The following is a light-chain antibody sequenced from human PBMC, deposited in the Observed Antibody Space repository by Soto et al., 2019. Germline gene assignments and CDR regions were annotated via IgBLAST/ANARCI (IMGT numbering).Light chain of an antibody. CDR3: QQHSSFAS. CDR2: DAS. CDR1: QNLGGR. V-gene: IGKV1-5*01. J-gene: IGKJ4*01. Sequence: DIQMTQSPFTLSASVGDIVTISCRASQNLGGRLDWYQQKPGKAPRLLIYDASSLESGVPSRFSASGSATDFTLTISGLQPEDFATYYCQQHSSFASFGGGTTV.